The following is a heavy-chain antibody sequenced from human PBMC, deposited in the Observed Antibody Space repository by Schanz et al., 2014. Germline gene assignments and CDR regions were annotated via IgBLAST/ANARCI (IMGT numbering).Heavy chain of an antibody. D-gene: IGHD3-22*01. V-gene: IGHV1-69*04. Sequence: QVQLVQSGAEVKKPGASVKVSCKASGYTFTSYGINWVRQAPGQGLEWMGRIIPIHGIVNYAQRFQDRVRITADKSTSTAYMELSSLRSDDTAVYYCAREVGLYDRGWFDPWGQGTLVTVSS. J-gene: IGHJ5*02. CDR3: AREVGLYDRGWFDP. CDR2: IIPIHGIV. CDR1: GYTFTSYG.